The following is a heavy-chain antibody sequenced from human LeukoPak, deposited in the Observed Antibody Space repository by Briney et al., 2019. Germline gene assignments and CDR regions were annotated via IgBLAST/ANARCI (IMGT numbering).Heavy chain of an antibody. V-gene: IGHV3-21*04. CDR3: ARDLGSRDGYNPPNLFDN. CDR1: GFTFSNYN. Sequence: GGSLRLSCAVSGFTFSNYNMNWVRQAPGKGLEWVSFISSSSSYIYYADSVKGRFTISRDNAKNSLYLQMNSLRAEDTAVYYCARDLGSRDGYNPPNLFDNWGQGTLVTVSS. J-gene: IGHJ4*02. CDR2: ISSSSSYI. D-gene: IGHD5-24*01.